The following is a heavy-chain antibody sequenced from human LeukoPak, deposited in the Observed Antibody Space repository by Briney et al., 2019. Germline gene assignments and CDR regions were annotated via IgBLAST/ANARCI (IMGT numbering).Heavy chain of an antibody. Sequence: GGSLRLSCAASGFTFSSYGMHWVRQAPGKGLEGVAFIRYDGSNKYYADSVKGRFTISRDNSKNTLYLQMNSLRAEDTAVYYCANTRYYYDSSGFSLDYWGQGTLVTVSS. CDR2: IRYDGSNK. D-gene: IGHD3-22*01. CDR3: ANTRYYYDSSGFSLDY. CDR1: GFTFSSYG. J-gene: IGHJ4*02. V-gene: IGHV3-30*02.